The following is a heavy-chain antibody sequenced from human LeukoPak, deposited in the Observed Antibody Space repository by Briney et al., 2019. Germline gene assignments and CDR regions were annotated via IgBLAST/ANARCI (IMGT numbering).Heavy chain of an antibody. J-gene: IGHJ4*02. CDR2: ISSSSSYI. V-gene: IGHV3-21*01. D-gene: IGHD6-19*01. Sequence: PGGSLKLSCAASGFTFSSYSMNWVRQAPGKGLEWVSSISSSSSYIYYADSVKGRFTISRDNAKNSLYLQMNSLRAEDTAVYYCARGTARSSRSDCDYWGQGTLVTVSS. CDR1: GFTFSSYS. CDR3: ARGTARSSRSDCDY.